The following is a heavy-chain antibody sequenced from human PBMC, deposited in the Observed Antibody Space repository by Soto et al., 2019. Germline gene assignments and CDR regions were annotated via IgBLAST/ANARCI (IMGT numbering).Heavy chain of an antibody. J-gene: IGHJ4*02. CDR2: IVVGSGNT. V-gene: IGHV1-58*01. Sequence: QMQLVQSGPEVKKPGTSVKVSCKASGFTFTSSAVQWVRQARGQRLEWIGWIVVGSGNTNYAQKFQERVTITRDMSTSTAYMELSSLRSEDTAVYYCAASGGGFSGCYSFDYWGQGTLVTVSS. CDR3: AASGGGFSGCYSFDY. CDR1: GFTFTSSA. D-gene: IGHD1-26*01.